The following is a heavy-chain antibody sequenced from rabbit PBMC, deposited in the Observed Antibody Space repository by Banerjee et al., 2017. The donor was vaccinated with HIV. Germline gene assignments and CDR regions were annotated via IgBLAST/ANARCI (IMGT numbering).Heavy chain of an antibody. V-gene: IGHV1S45*01. D-gene: IGHD8-1*01. CDR2: INTSTGNT. CDR1: GFSFSNKGV. CDR3: ATGSGDGGSGFNL. Sequence: QEQLEESGGGLVKPEGSLTLTCTASGFSFSNKGVMCWVRQAPGKGLEWIACINTSTGNTVYATWAKGRFTASKTSSTTVTLQMTTLTAADTATYFSATGSGDGGSGFNLWGPGTLVTVS. J-gene: IGHJ4*01.